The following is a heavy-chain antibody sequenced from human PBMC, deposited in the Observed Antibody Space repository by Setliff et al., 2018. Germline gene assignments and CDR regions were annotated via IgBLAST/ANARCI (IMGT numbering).Heavy chain of an antibody. V-gene: IGHV1-18*01. D-gene: IGHD3-22*01. J-gene: IGHJ4*02. CDR2: INNYNTNT. CDR1: GYSFSDSA. Sequence: ASVKVSCKASGYSFSDSAVNWVRQAPGQGLEWMGWINNYNTNTKYAQKLQGRVTMTTDTSTSTAYMELRSLRSDDTAVYYCARINFYVSSGYYYAPDYWGQGTLVTVSS. CDR3: ARINFYVSSGYYYAPDY.